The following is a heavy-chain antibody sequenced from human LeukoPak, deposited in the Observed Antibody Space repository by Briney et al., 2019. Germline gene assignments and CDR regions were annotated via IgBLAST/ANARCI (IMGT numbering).Heavy chain of an antibody. Sequence: SVKVSCKASGGTFSSYAISWVRQAPGQGLEWMGGIIPIFGTANYAQKLQGRVTMTTDTSTSTAYMELRSLRSDDTAVYYCARDFRGSCSAADYWGQGTLVTVSS. V-gene: IGHV1-69*05. CDR1: GGTFSSYA. CDR3: ARDFRGSCSAADY. J-gene: IGHJ4*02. CDR2: IIPIFGTA. D-gene: IGHD2-15*01.